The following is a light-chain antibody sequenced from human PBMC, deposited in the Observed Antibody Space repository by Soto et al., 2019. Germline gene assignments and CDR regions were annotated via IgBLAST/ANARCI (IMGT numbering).Light chain of an antibody. CDR3: GSYTSSRIYV. CDR2: EVS. V-gene: IGLV2-14*01. J-gene: IGLJ1*01. Sequence: QSALTQPASVSVSPGQSITISCTGTSSDVGGYNYVSWYQQHPGKAPKLMSYEVSNRPSGVSDRFSGSKSGNTATLTISGLQAEDEADYYCGSYTSSRIYVFGGGTKVTVL. CDR1: SSDVGGYNY.